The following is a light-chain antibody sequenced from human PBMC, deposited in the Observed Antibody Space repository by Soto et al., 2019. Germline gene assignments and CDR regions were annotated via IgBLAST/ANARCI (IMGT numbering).Light chain of an antibody. Sequence: SYELTQPPSVSEAPGKTASITCGGNNIGSQSVHWYQQRPGQARVLVIYYDRDRPSGIPERFSGSKSGNTATLTISRVEAGDEADYYCQVWDSSNDHVVFGGGTKLTVL. V-gene: IGLV3-21*04. CDR2: YDR. CDR1: NIGSQS. CDR3: QVWDSSNDHVV. J-gene: IGLJ3*02.